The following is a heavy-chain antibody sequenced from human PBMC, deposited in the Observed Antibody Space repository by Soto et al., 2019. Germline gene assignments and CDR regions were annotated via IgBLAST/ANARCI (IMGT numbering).Heavy chain of an antibody. CDR1: GGSISSYY. Sequence: LSLTCTVSGGSISSYYWSWIRQPPGKGLEWIGYIYYSGSTNYNPSPKSRVTISVDTSKNQFSLKLSSVTAADTAVYYCASTDYSDSSGYSYWGQGTLVTVSS. J-gene: IGHJ4*02. CDR3: ASTDYSDSSGYSY. CDR2: IYYSGST. V-gene: IGHV4-59*01. D-gene: IGHD3-22*01.